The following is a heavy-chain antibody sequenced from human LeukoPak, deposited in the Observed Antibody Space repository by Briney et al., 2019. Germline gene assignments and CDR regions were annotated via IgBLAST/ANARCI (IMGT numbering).Heavy chain of an antibody. D-gene: IGHD3-22*01. CDR3: AKDLSYDSSGYYPYFGY. V-gene: IGHV3-23*01. CDR2: ISGSGGST. CDR1: GFTFTSYA. Sequence: TGGSLRLSCAASGFTFTSYALSWVRQAPGKGLEWVSAISGSGGSTYYADSVRGRFTISRDSSKNTLYLQMDSLRAEDTAVYYCAKDLSYDSSGYYPYFGYWGQGTLVTVSS. J-gene: IGHJ4*02.